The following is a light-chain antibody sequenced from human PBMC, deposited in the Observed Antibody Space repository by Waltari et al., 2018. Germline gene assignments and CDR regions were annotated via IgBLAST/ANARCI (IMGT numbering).Light chain of an antibody. CDR1: QSVLYSSNNKNS. V-gene: IGKV4-1*01. J-gene: IGKJ4*01. Sequence: DIVMTQSPDSLAVSLGERATINCKSSQSVLYSSNNKNSLAWYQQKPGQPTTALIYCASTRRESGVPDRFSVSGSGTDFNLTISSLQAEDVAVYYCQQYYSSPLTFGGGTKVEIK. CDR2: CAS. CDR3: QQYYSSPLT.